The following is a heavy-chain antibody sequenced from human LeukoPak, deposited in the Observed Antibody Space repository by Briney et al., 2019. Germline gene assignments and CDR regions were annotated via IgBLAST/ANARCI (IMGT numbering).Heavy chain of an antibody. CDR2: INHSGST. Sequence: SETLSLTCAVYGGSFSGYYWSWIRPPPGKGLEWIGEINHSGSTNYNPSLKSRVTISVDTSKNQFSLKLSSVTAADTAVYYCARGPYYYDSGGPYYYMDVWGKGTTVTVSS. D-gene: IGHD3-22*01. CDR3: ARGPYYYDSGGPYYYMDV. CDR1: GGSFSGYY. J-gene: IGHJ6*03. V-gene: IGHV4-34*01.